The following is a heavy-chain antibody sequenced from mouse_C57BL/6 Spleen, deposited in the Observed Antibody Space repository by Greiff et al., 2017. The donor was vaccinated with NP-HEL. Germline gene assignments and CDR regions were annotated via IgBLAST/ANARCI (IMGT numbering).Heavy chain of an antibody. CDR1: GFTFSDAW. CDR2: IRNKANNHAT. V-gene: IGHV6-6*01. Sequence: VQLKESGGGLVQPGGSMKLSCAASGFTFSDAWMDWVRQSPEKGLEWVAEIRNKANNHATYYAESVKGRFTISRDDSKSSVYLQMNSLRAEDTGIYYCTREGYDYDVGYFDYWGQGTTLTVSS. D-gene: IGHD2-4*01. J-gene: IGHJ2*01. CDR3: TREGYDYDVGYFDY.